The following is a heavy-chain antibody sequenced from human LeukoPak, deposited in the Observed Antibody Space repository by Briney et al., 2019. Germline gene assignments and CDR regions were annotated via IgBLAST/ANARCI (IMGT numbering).Heavy chain of an antibody. CDR3: ARAVNYDFWSAYYYYMDV. CDR2: ISYSGST. CDR1: GGSISSGDYY. Sequence: SQTLSLTCTVSGGSISSGDYYWSWIRQPPGKGLEWIGYISYSGSTSYNPSLKSPFTISKDTSKNQISLRLSSVTAADTAVYYCARAVNYDFWSAYYYYMDVWGKGTTVTVSS. J-gene: IGHJ6*03. V-gene: IGHV4-30-4*01. D-gene: IGHD3-3*01.